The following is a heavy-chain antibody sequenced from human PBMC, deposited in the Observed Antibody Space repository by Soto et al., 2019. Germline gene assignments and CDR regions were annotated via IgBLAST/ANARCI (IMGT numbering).Heavy chain of an antibody. CDR1: GYTFTSYA. D-gene: IGHD6-13*01. Sequence: ASVKVSCKASGYTFTSYAMHWVRQAPGQRLEWMGWINAGNGNTKYSQKFQGRVTITRDTSASTAYMELSSLRSEDTAVYYCARDFSRIAAAGIGWFDPWGQGTLVTVYS. CDR2: INAGNGNT. CDR3: ARDFSRIAAAGIGWFDP. V-gene: IGHV1-3*01. J-gene: IGHJ5*02.